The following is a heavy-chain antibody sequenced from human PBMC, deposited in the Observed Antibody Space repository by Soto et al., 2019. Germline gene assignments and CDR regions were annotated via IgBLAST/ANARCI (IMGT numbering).Heavy chain of an antibody. V-gene: IGHV4-59*01. CDR2: IYYSGST. D-gene: IGHD3-10*01. CDR1: GGSISSYY. J-gene: IGHJ5*02. Sequence: SETLSLTCTVSGGSISSYYWSWIRQPPGKGLEWIGYIYYSGSTNYNPSLKSRVTISVDTSKNQFSLKLSSVTAADTAVYYCASLPSYGWGANCFDPWGQGTLVTVSS. CDR3: ASLPSYGWGANCFDP.